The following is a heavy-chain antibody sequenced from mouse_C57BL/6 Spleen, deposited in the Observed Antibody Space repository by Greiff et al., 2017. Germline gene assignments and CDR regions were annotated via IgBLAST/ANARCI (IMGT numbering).Heavy chain of an antibody. D-gene: IGHD4-1*01. CDR1: GYTFTTYP. CDR2: FHPYNVDT. CDR3: ARRRSNWDYAMDY. Sequence: VHLVESGAELVKPGASVKMSCKASGYTFTTYPIEWMKQNHGKSLEWIGNFHPYNVDTKYNEKFKGKATLTVEKSSSTVYLELSRLTSDDSAVYYCARRRSNWDYAMDYGGQGTSVTVSS. V-gene: IGHV1-47*01. J-gene: IGHJ4*01.